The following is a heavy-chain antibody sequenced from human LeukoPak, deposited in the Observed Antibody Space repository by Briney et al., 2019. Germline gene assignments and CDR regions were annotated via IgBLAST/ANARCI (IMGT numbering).Heavy chain of an antibody. Sequence: SETLSLTCSVSGGSFSNNFWSWVRQPAGKGLEWIGRVYPSGNTNYNPSLKSRVTLSVDTSKTQFSLNLSSVTAADTAVYYCAREDSGSYYNYYYFYMDVWGKGTTVTISS. CDR2: VYPSGNT. CDR3: AREDSGSYYNYYYFYMDV. D-gene: IGHD3-10*01. J-gene: IGHJ6*03. CDR1: GGSFSNNF. V-gene: IGHV4-4*07.